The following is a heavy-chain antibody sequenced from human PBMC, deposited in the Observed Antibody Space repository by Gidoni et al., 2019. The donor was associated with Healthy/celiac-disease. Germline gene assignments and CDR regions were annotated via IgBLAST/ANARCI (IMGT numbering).Heavy chain of an antibody. V-gene: IGHV3-49*03. Sequence: EVQLVESGGGLVQPGRSLRLSCTASGFTFGDYAMSWFRQAPGKGLELVCFIRSKAYGGTTEYAASVKGRFTISRDDSKSIAYLQMNSLKTEDTAVYYCTRAIVGATVFDYWGQGTLVTVSS. J-gene: IGHJ4*02. CDR3: TRAIVGATVFDY. D-gene: IGHD1-26*01. CDR2: IRSKAYGGTT. CDR1: GFTFGDYA.